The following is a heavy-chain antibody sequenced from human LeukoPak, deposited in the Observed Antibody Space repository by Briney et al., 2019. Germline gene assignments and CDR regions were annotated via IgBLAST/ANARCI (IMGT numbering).Heavy chain of an antibody. CDR2: IDSIGDNT. J-gene: IGHJ4*02. D-gene: IGHD2-2*02. Sequence: PGGSLRLSRAASGFTFNSYAMQWVRQAPGKGLEYVSVIDSIGDNTYYANSVKGRFSISRDNSKNTVYLQMDSLRTEDMAVYYCARADCSSSSCYTVSYWGQGTLVTVSS. V-gene: IGHV3-64*01. CDR3: ARADCSSSSCYTVSY. CDR1: GFTFNSYA.